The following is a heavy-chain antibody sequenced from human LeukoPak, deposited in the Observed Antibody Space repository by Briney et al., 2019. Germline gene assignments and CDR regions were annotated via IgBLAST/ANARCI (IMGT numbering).Heavy chain of an antibody. V-gene: IGHV4-34*01. J-gene: IGHJ4*02. D-gene: IGHD6-13*01. CDR2: INHRGST. CDR1: GGSFSGYY. CDR3: ATGIAAAAPLGY. Sequence: SETLSLTCAVYGGSFSGYYWSWIRQPPGKGLEWIGEINHRGSTNYNPSLKSRVTVSVDTSKNQFSLKLSSVTAADTAVYYCATGIAAAAPLGYWGQGTLVTVSS.